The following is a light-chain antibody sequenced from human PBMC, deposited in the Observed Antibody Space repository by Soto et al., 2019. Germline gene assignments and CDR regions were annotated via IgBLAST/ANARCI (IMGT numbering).Light chain of an antibody. Sequence: QSALTQPPSVSAAPGREVTISCSGSSSNIGKNYVSWYQQLPGTAPKLLIYDNNQRPSGIPDRFSGSKSGTSATLGITGLQTGDEADYYCGTWDSSLSAGVFGGGTKVTVL. CDR3: GTWDSSLSAGV. V-gene: IGLV1-51*01. CDR1: SSNIGKNY. J-gene: IGLJ2*01. CDR2: DNN.